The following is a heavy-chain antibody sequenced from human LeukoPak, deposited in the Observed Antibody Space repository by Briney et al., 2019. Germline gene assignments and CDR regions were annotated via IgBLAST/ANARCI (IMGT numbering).Heavy chain of an antibody. CDR2: IYYSGST. D-gene: IGHD5-12*01. J-gene: IGHJ5*02. CDR3: TATPLVATMAET. V-gene: IGHV4-59*01. CDR1: GGSISSYY. Sequence: PSETLSLTCTASGGSISSYYWSWIRQPPGKGLEWIGYIYYSGSTNYNPSLKSRVTISVDTSKNQFSLKLSSVTAADTAVYYCTATPLVATMAETWGQGTLVTASS.